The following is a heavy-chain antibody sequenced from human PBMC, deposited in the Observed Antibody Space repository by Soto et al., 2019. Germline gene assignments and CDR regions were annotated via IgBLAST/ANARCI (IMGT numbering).Heavy chain of an antibody. D-gene: IGHD3-10*01. J-gene: IGHJ5*02. CDR1: GCTISSGDYY. V-gene: IGHV4-30-4*08. Sequence: PSETLSLTCTVSGCTISSGDYYWSWIRQPPGKGLEWIGYIYYSGSTYYNPSLKSRVTISVDTSKNQFSLKLSSVTAADTAVYYCARDGLYGSGSYYNAWGQGTLVTVSS. CDR3: ARDGLYGSGSYYNA. CDR2: IYYSGST.